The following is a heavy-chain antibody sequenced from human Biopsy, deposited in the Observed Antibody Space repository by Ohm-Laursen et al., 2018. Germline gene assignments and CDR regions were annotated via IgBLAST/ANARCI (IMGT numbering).Heavy chain of an antibody. D-gene: IGHD3-10*01. CDR3: ARDRYYGSESYYSHYNMDV. CDR2: IWYDGSNK. V-gene: IGHV3-33*08. Sequence: SSLRLSCTASGVTLSGYKMNWVRQAPGKGLEWVAVIWYDGSNKYSADSVKGRFSISRDNSKNTVYLQMNSLRAADTAVYYCARDRYYGSESYYSHYNMDVWGQGTTVSVSS. CDR1: GVTLSGYK. J-gene: IGHJ6*02.